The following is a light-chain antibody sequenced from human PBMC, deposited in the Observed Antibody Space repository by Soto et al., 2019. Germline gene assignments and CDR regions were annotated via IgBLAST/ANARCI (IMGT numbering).Light chain of an antibody. Sequence: QSVLTQPPSASGTPGQTVTISCSGTSSNIGTYYVYWYQQLPGTAPNLLIYRNDQRPSGVPDRFSGSKSGTSASLAISGLRSEDEADYYCAAWGDSRSGSSWIFGGGTQLTVL. CDR3: AAWGDSRSGSSWI. V-gene: IGLV1-47*01. CDR1: SSNIGTYY. J-gene: IGLJ7*01. CDR2: RND.